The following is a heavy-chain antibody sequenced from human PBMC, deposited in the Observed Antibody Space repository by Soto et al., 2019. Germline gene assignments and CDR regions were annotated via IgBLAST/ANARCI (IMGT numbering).Heavy chain of an antibody. V-gene: IGHV4-59*01. CDR3: ARGALTTYFDY. Sequence: QVQLQESGPGLVKPSETLSLTCAVSGGSISSYYWSWIRQPPGKGLEWIGYFYYSGSTNYNPSLKSRVTISVDKSKKQFSLKLSSVSAADTAVYYCARGALTTYFDYWGQGTLVTVSS. CDR2: FYYSGST. J-gene: IGHJ4*02. CDR1: GGSISSYY.